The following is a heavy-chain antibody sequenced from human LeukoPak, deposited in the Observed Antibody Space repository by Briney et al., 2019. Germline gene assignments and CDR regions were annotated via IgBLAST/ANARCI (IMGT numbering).Heavy chain of an antibody. J-gene: IGHJ6*02. CDR2: ISGAGGST. Sequence: GGSLRLSCAASGFTFSSYAMSWVRQAPGKGLGWVSGISGAGGSTSYADSVKGRFTISRDNAKNTLYLQMNSLRAEDTAVYYCARGLYCSSTSCYPTYYYYGMDVWGQGTTVTVSS. D-gene: IGHD2-2*01. V-gene: IGHV3-74*01. CDR1: GFTFSSYA. CDR3: ARGLYCSSTSCYPTYYYYGMDV.